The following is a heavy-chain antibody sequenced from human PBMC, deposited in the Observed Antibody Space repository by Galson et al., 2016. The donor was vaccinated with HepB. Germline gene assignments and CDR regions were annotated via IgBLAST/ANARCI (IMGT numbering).Heavy chain of an antibody. J-gene: IGHJ3*02. Sequence: TLSLTCTVSGDSISSGAYYWNWIRQHPEEGLEWIGYVYYKGATYYSPSLQSRVTISMDTSANQFSLKLTLVTAADTAVYYCSRESPTVAGTPDTFDIWGQGTMVTVSA. D-gene: IGHD6-19*01. CDR1: GDSISSGAYY. CDR2: VYYKGAT. V-gene: IGHV4-31*03. CDR3: SRESPTVAGTPDTFDI.